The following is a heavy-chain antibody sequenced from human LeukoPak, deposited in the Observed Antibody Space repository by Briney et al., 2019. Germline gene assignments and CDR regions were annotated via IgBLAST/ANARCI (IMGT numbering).Heavy chain of an antibody. D-gene: IGHD6-13*01. J-gene: IGHJ3*02. V-gene: IGHV4-39*02. Sequence: TSETLSLTCTVSGGSISSSYYWGGIRRPPGKGREWLGSIYYSGSTYCNPSLKSRVTISVDTSKNQFYLKLSSVTAADTAVYYCARDHSSSWYAFDIWGQGTMVTVSS. CDR2: IYYSGST. CDR1: GGSISSSYY. CDR3: ARDHSSSWYAFDI.